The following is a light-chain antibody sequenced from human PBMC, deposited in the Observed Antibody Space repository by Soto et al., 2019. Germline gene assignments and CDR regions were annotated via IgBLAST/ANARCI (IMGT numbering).Light chain of an antibody. V-gene: IGKV1-5*03. J-gene: IGKJ4*01. Sequence: DIQMTQSPSTLSASVGDRVTITCRASQSISSWLAWYQQKPGKAPKLLIYQASSLQSGVPSRFSGSGSGTEFTLTVSRLQPDDFATYYCQSGVTFGGGNKVEIK. CDR1: QSISSW. CDR2: QAS. CDR3: QSGVT.